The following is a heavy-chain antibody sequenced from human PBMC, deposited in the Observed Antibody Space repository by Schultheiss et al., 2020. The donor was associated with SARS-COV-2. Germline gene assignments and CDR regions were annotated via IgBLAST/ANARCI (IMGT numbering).Heavy chain of an antibody. D-gene: IGHD6-6*01. V-gene: IGHV4-39*07. J-gene: IGHJ6*02. CDR3: ARSYGSSSGYYYYGMDV. CDR1: GGSISSSSYY. Sequence: SETLSLTCTVSGGSISSSSYYWGWIRQPPGKGLEWIGYIYYTGRTYYNPSLKSRVSISVDTSKNQFSLKLSSVTAADTAVYYCARSYGSSSGYYYYGMDVWGQGTTVTVSS. CDR2: IYYTGRT.